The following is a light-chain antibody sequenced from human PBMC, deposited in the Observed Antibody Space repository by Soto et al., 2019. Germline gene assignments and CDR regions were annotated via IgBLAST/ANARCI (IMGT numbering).Light chain of an antibody. Sequence: EIVLTQSPGTLSLSPGDRATLSCRASQSLSVSYIAWYQQRPGQAPRLLIYGTSTRATGLPDRFSGSGSGTHFTLAISRLEPEDFAVYYCHQFGDSPQTFGQGTTVEI. CDR3: HQFGDSPQT. J-gene: IGKJ1*01. CDR1: QSLSVSY. V-gene: IGKV3-20*01. CDR2: GTS.